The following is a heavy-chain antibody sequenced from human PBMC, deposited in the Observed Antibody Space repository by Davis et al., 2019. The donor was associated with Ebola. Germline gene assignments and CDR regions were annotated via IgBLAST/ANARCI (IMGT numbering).Heavy chain of an antibody. D-gene: IGHD6-19*01. CDR2: ISSSSSYI. CDR3: ARLEDSGWTHDY. CDR1: GFSFSSYA. Sequence: PGGSLRLSCAASGFSFSSYAMNWVRQAPGKGLDWVSFISSSSSYIYYADSVKGRFTISRDNAKNSLYLQMNSLRAEDTAVYYCARLEDSGWTHDYWGQGTLVTVSS. V-gene: IGHV3-21*01. J-gene: IGHJ4*02.